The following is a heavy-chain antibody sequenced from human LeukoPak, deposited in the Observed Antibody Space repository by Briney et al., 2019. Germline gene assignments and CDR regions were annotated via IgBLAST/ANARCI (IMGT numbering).Heavy chain of an antibody. CDR1: GFTFSTYW. V-gene: IGHV3-7*01. CDR2: ISPDGSDK. J-gene: IGHJ4*02. D-gene: IGHD2-15*01. CDR3: ARGIVVVVGASDHFDY. Sequence: GGSLRFSCVASGFTFSTYWMNWVRQAPGKGLERVGTISPDGSDKYYVDSVKCRFTISRDNAKTSLYLQINSLRADDTASYFCARGIVVVVGASDHFDYWGQGTLITVSS.